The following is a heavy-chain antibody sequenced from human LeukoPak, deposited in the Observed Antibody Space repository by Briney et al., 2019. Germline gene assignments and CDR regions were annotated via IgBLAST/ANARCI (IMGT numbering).Heavy chain of an antibody. J-gene: IGHJ4*02. CDR2: ISGSGGGS. D-gene: IGHD6-19*01. CDR3: AKEGQWLSHGGFDY. Sequence: PGGSLRLSCAASGFTFSSYAMSWVRQAPGKGLEWVSAISGSGGGSYYADFVKGRFTISRDNSKNTLYLQMNSLRAEDTAVYYCAKEGQWLSHGGFDYWGQGTLVTVSS. CDR1: GFTFSSYA. V-gene: IGHV3-23*01.